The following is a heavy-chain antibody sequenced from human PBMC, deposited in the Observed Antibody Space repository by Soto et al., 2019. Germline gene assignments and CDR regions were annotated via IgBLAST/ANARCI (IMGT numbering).Heavy chain of an antibody. CDR3: AREYVCSSTSCYADTYNWFDP. J-gene: IGHJ5*02. V-gene: IGHV1-18*01. CDR1: GYTFTSYG. Sequence: ASVKVSCKASGYTFTSYGISWVRQAPGQGLEWMGWISAYNGNTNYAQKLQGRVTMTTDTSTSTAYMELRSLRSDDTAVYYCAREYVCSSTSCYADTYNWFDPWGQGTLVTV. D-gene: IGHD2-2*01. CDR2: ISAYNGNT.